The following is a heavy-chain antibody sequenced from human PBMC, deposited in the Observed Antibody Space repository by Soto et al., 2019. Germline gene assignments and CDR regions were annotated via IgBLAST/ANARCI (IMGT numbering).Heavy chain of an antibody. Sequence: SETLSLTCTVSGGSIRSVDYYWSWMRQPPGKGLEWIGHIYYSGSSYFNPSLKSRLAISLDTSKNQISLKLTSVTAADTAVYYCASAYSGYPSTKVDYWGQGTLVTVSS. D-gene: IGHD5-12*01. J-gene: IGHJ4*02. CDR1: GGSIRSVDYY. CDR3: ASAYSGYPSTKVDY. V-gene: IGHV4-30-4*01. CDR2: IYYSGSS.